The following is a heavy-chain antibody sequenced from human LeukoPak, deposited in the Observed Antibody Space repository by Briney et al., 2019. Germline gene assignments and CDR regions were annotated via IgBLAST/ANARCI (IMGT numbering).Heavy chain of an antibody. D-gene: IGHD1-1*01. CDR3: ARGGRNDVDAFDI. J-gene: IGHJ3*02. Sequence: SETLSLTCTVSGGSISSSSYYWSWIRQPAGKGLEWIGRIYTSGSTNYNPSLKSRVTMSVDTSKNQFSLKLSSVTAADTAVYYCARGGRNDVDAFDIWGQGTMVTVSS. CDR1: GGSISSSSYY. CDR2: IYTSGST. V-gene: IGHV4-61*02.